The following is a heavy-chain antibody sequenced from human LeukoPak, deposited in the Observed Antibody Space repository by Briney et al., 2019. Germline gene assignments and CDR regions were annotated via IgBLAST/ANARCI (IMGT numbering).Heavy chain of an antibody. V-gene: IGHV4-34*01. CDR1: GGSFSGHY. J-gene: IGHJ4*02. CDR2: INHSGST. Sequence: SETLSLTCAVYGGSFSGHYWSWIRQPPGKGLEWIGEINHSGSTNYNPSLKSRVTISVDTSKNQFSLKLSSVTAADTAVYYCARRPLGYSYGVDYWGQGTLVTVSS. D-gene: IGHD5-18*01. CDR3: ARRPLGYSYGVDY.